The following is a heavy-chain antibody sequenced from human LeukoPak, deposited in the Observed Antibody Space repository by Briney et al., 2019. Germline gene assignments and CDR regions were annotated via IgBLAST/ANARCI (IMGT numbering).Heavy chain of an antibody. CDR2: VYYTGTT. CDR1: GDSISSYY. V-gene: IGHV4-59*08. J-gene: IGHJ5*02. Sequence: PSETLSLTCTVSGDSISSYYWSWIRQPPGKGLEYIGYVYYTGTTIYNPSLKSRVTISVDTSTNQFSLRLTSVTAADTAVYYCARGEDCSGGSCYPRGMNWFDPWGQGTLVTVSS. CDR3: ARGEDCSGGSCYPRGMNWFDP. D-gene: IGHD2-15*01.